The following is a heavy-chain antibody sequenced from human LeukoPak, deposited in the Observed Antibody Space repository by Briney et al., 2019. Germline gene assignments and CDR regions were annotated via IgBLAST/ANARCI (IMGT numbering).Heavy chain of an antibody. CDR3: ARAYYSNYVLWFDP. CDR2: IYYSGST. V-gene: IGHV4-59*01. Sequence: SETLSLTCTVSGGSISSYYWSWIRQPPGKGLEWIGYIYYSGSTNYNPSLKSRVTISVDTSKNQFSLELSSVTAADTAVYYCARAYYSNYVLWFDPWGQGTLVTVSS. J-gene: IGHJ5*02. CDR1: GGSISSYY. D-gene: IGHD4-11*01.